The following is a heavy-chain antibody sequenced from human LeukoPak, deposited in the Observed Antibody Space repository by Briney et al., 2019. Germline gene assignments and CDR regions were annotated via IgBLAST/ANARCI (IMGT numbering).Heavy chain of an antibody. V-gene: IGHV3-30*14. CDR3: ARRGSGWEDGYLDL. CDR1: GFTFSSYA. J-gene: IGHJ2*01. CDR2: ISYDGRDK. D-gene: IGHD6-19*01. Sequence: PGGSLRLSCAASGFTFSSYAIHWVRQAPGKGPEWVAVISYDGRDKHHADSVKGRFTISRDNSKNMLYLQMNSLRAEDTAVYYCARRGSGWEDGYLDLWGRGTLVTVSS.